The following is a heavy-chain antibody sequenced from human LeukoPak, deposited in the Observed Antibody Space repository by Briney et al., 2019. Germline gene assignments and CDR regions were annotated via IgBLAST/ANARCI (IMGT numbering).Heavy chain of an antibody. Sequence: GASVKVSCKASGYTFTSYGISWVRQAPGQGLEWMGWINPNSGGTNYAQKFQGRVTMTRDTSISTAYMELSRLRSDDTAVYYCARGGEYSSSWFGSSHYYYMDVWGKGTTVTVSS. CDR2: INPNSGGT. CDR1: GYTFTSYG. V-gene: IGHV1-2*02. J-gene: IGHJ6*03. D-gene: IGHD6-13*01. CDR3: ARGGEYSSSWFGSSHYYYMDV.